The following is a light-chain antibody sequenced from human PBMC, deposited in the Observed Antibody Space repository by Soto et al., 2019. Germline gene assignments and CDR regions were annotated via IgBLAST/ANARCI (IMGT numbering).Light chain of an antibody. V-gene: IGKV1-6*01. Sequence: AIQMTQSPSSLSASVGDRVTITCRASQDIRTDLGWYQHQPGKAPKLLIYGASSLQTGVPSRFSGSGSGTDFTLTISSLQPDDFATYYCLQDYNYPRTFGQGTKVESK. CDR1: QDIRTD. CDR2: GAS. CDR3: LQDYNYPRT. J-gene: IGKJ1*01.